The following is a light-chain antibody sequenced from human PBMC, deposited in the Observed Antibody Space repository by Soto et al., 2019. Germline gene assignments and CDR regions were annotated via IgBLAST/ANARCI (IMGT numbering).Light chain of an antibody. V-gene: IGKV3-20*01. CDR3: QQYGSSPPIT. CDR2: GAS. J-gene: IGKJ5*01. CDR1: QSVSSSY. Sequence: EIVLTQSPGTLSLSPGERTTLSCRASQSVSSSYLAWYHQKPGQASRLLIYGASSRATGIPDRFSGSGSGTDFTLTISRLEPEDFAVYYCQQYGSSPPITFGQGTRLEIK.